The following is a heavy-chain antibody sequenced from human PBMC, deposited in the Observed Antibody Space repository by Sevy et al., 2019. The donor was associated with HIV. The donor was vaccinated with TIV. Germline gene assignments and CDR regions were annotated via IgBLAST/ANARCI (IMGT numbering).Heavy chain of an antibody. CDR1: GFTFSSYA. J-gene: IGHJ4*02. D-gene: IGHD1-26*01. V-gene: IGHV3-23*01. CDR2: ISGSGGST. Sequence: GGSLRLSCAASGFTFSSYAMSWVRQAPGKGLEWVSAISGSGGSTYYADSVKGRFTISRDNSKNTLYLQMNSLRAEDTAVYYYAKDADLVGATGGGFCDYWGQGTLVTVSS. CDR3: AKDADLVGATGGGFCDY.